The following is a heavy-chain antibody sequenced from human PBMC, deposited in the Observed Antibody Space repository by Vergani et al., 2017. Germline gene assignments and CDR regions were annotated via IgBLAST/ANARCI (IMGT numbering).Heavy chain of an antibody. CDR1: NVSINSGEYY. CDR2: IYYSGST. Sequence: QVQLQESGPGLVKPSQTLSLTCTVSNVSINSGEYYWSWIRQPPGKGLEWIGYIYYSGSTYYNPSLQSRLTISVDTSNNQFSLKLSSVTAADTAVYYCARDLGGYGRVDYWGQGILVTVSS. J-gene: IGHJ4*02. CDR3: ARDLGGYGRVDY. V-gene: IGHV4-30-4*08. D-gene: IGHD5-12*01.